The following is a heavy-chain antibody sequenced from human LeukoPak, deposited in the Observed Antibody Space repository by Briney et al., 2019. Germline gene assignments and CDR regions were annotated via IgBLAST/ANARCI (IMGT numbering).Heavy chain of an antibody. CDR2: INQDGSEK. CDR1: GFTFSSYS. CDR3: ARDTLGEGEDANYAVYYFDY. J-gene: IGHJ4*02. D-gene: IGHD4/OR15-4a*01. V-gene: IGHV3-7*01. Sequence: GGSLRLSCAASGFTFSSYSMSWVRQAPGKGLEWVAHINQDGSEKNYVGSVKGRFTIARDNAKTSLYLQMNSLRAEDTAVYYCARDTLGEGEDANYAVYYFDYWGQGTVVTVSS.